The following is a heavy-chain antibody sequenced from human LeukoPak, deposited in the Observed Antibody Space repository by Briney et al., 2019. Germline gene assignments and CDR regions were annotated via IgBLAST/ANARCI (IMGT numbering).Heavy chain of an antibody. D-gene: IGHD2-2*01. J-gene: IGHJ5*02. Sequence: ASVKVSCKASGYTFTSYGISWVRQAPGQGLEWMGWISANNGNTNYAQKLQGRVTMTTDTSTSKAYMELMSLRSDDTAVYYCARGYCSGTSCCLGGNWFDPWGQGTLVTVSS. CDR1: GYTFTSYG. CDR2: ISANNGNT. V-gene: IGHV1-18*01. CDR3: ARGYCSGTSCCLGGNWFDP.